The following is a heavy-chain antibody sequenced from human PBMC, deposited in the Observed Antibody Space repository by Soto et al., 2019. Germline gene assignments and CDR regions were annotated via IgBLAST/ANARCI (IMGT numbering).Heavy chain of an antibody. Sequence: ASVKVSCKASGYTFTGYYIHWVRQAPGQGVEWMGWINPKSGDTKYAQKFQGRVTVTRDTSISTAYMELSRLRADDTAVYYCARSSGGYYYGMDVWGQGTTVTVSS. V-gene: IGHV1-2*02. D-gene: IGHD1-26*01. CDR2: INPKSGDT. J-gene: IGHJ6*02. CDR3: ARSSGGYYYGMDV. CDR1: GYTFTGYY.